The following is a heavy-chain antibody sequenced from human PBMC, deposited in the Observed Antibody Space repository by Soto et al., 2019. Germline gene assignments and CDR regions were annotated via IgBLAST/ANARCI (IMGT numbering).Heavy chain of an antibody. CDR1: GGSISSGGYY. V-gene: IGHV4-31*01. Sequence: QVQLQESGPGLVKPSQTLSLTCTVSGGSISSGGYYWSWIRQHPGKGLEWIGYIYYSGSTYYNPSXXXXXTXXXXXXXXXXXXXXXXXXXXXXXXXYCXXDXGGTTAIGGWGQGTLVTVSS. CDR2: IYYSGST. CDR3: XXDXGGTTAIGG. J-gene: IGHJ4*02. D-gene: IGHD1-26*01.